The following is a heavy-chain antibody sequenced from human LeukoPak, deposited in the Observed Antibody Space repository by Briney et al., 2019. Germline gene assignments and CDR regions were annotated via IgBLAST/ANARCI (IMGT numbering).Heavy chain of an antibody. D-gene: IGHD3-16*01. CDR2: ISGSGGST. J-gene: IGHJ6*03. CDR1: GFTFSDYG. CDR3: GRLGEHYYYYMDV. Sequence: GGSLRLSCAASGFTFSDYGMSWVRQAPGKGLEWVSAISGSGGSTYYADSVKGRFTISRENSKNTLYLQMNSLRAEDTAVYYCGRLGEHYYYYMDVWGKGTTVTVSS. V-gene: IGHV3-23*01.